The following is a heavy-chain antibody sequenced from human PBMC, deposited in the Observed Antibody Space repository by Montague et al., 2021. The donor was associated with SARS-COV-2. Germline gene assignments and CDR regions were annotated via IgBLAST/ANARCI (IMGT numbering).Heavy chain of an antibody. CDR2: IWYDGSNK. V-gene: IGHV3-33*01. CDR3: ARDLAYGYGFYYYGMDV. Sequence: SLRLSCAASGFTFSSYGMHWVRQAPGKGLEWVAVIWYDGSNKYYADSVKGRFTIYRDNSKNTLYLQMNSLRAEDTAVYYCARDLAYGYGFYYYGMDVWGQGTTVTVSS. J-gene: IGHJ6*02. D-gene: IGHD5-18*01. CDR1: GFTFSSYG.